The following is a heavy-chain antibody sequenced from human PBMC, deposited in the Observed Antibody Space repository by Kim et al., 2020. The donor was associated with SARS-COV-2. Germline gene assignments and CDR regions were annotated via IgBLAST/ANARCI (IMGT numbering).Heavy chain of an antibody. J-gene: IGHJ6*02. V-gene: IGHV1-69*13. CDR2: IIPIFGTA. D-gene: IGHD6-19*01. CDR1: GGTFSSYA. Sequence: SVKVSCKASGGTFSSYAISWVRQAPGQGLEWMGGIIPIFGTANYAQKFQSRVTITADESTSTAYMELSSLRSEDTAVYYCARAGYSSGWANYYYYGMDVWGQGTTVTVSS. CDR3: ARAGYSSGWANYYYYGMDV.